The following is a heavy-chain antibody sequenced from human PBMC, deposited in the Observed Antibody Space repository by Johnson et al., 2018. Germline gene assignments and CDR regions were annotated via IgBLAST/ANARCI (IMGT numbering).Heavy chain of an antibody. Sequence: VQLVESGGGLVQPGGSLRLSCAASGFTFSAYWMTWVRQAPGKGLEWVANIREDGSEKYYVDPVKGRFTISRHNARNSLYLQMNSLRAEDTAVYYCAREPIADVAGNVFDRWGQGTMVTVSS. J-gene: IGHJ3*01. V-gene: IGHV3-7*01. CDR2: IREDGSEK. D-gene: IGHD6-13*01. CDR3: AREPIADVAGNVFDR. CDR1: GFTFSAYW.